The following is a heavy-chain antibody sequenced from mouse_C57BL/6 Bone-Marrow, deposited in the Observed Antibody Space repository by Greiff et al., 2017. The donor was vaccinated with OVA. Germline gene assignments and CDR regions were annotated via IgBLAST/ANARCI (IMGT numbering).Heavy chain of an antibody. CDR3: AAYGPFAY. CDR2: IDPSDSYT. J-gene: IGHJ3*01. Sequence: QVQLQQPGAELVKPGASVKLSCKASGYTFTSYWMQWVKQRPGQGLEWIGEIDPSDSYTNYNQKFKGKATLTVDTSSSTAYMQLSSLPSEDSAVYYCAAYGPFAYWGQGTLVTVSA. CDR1: GYTFTSYW. V-gene: IGHV1-50*01. D-gene: IGHD1-1*01.